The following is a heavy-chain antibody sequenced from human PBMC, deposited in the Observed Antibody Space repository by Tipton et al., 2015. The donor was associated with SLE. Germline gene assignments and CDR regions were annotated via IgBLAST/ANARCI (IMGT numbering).Heavy chain of an antibody. D-gene: IGHD2-15*01. Sequence: TLSLTCTVSGGSISSYYWSWIRQPPGKGLEWIGYIYYSGSTNYNPSLKSRVTISVDTSENQFSLRVTSVTAADSAIYYCTRDRTPDYYYYYMDVWGKGTTVTVSS. CDR1: GGSISSYY. CDR2: IYYSGST. V-gene: IGHV4-59*12. CDR3: TRDRTPDYYYYYMDV. J-gene: IGHJ6*03.